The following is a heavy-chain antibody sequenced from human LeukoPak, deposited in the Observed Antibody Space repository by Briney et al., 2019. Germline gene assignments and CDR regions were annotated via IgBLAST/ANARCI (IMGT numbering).Heavy chain of an antibody. J-gene: IGHJ5*02. CDR1: GFTFSSYE. CDR3: ARVSSNYGDWFDP. V-gene: IGHV3-48*03. CDR2: ISSSGSTI. D-gene: IGHD4-11*01. Sequence: GGSLRLSCAASGFTFSSYEMNWVRQAPGKGLEWVSYISSSGSTIYYADSVKGRFTISRDNAKNSLYLQMNSLRAEDTAVYYCARVSSNYGDWFDPWGQGTLVTVSS.